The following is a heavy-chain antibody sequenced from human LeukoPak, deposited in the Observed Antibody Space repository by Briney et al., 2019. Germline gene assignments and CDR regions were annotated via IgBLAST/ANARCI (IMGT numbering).Heavy chain of an antibody. CDR1: GFTFSSYA. Sequence: GASLRLSCAASGFTFSSYAMSWVRQAPGEGLEWVSAISGSGGSTYYADSVKGRFTISRDNSKNTLYLQINSLRAQDTAVYYCAKDPGPIFGDGEIWGSFDYWGQGTLVTVSS. CDR2: ISGSGGST. D-gene: IGHD3-10*02. J-gene: IGHJ4*02. CDR3: AKDPGPIFGDGEIWGSFDY. V-gene: IGHV3-23*01.